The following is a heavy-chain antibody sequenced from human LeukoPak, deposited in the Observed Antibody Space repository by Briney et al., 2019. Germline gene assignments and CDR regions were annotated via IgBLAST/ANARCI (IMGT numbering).Heavy chain of an antibody. J-gene: IGHJ3*02. Sequence: GESLKISCKGSGYSFSTYRISWVRLMPGKGLEWMGKIDPSDLYTDYSPSFQGHVTISADTSISTAFLQWSSLKTSDTAIYYCASSIAAAGIGQNTFDIWGQGTVVAVSS. CDR3: ASSIAAAGIGQNTFDI. V-gene: IGHV5-10-1*01. CDR2: IDPSDLYT. CDR1: GYSFSTYR. D-gene: IGHD6-13*01.